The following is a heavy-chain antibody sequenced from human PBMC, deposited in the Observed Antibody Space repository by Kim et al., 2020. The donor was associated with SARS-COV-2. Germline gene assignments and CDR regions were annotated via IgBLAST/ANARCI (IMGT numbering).Heavy chain of an antibody. D-gene: IGHD6-13*01. J-gene: IGHJ4*02. CDR3: ARSRLAHFDY. Sequence: AVSGKGRFTSSSDNSKNALYLQMEGLRAEDTAVYYCARSRLAHFDYWGQGTLVTVSS. V-gene: IGHV3-33*01.